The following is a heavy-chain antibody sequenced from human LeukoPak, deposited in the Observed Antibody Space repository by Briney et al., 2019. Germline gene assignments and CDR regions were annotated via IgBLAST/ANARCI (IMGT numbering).Heavy chain of an antibody. CDR1: GFTFSSYA. CDR2: IKQDGSEK. Sequence: QPGGSLRLSCAVSGFTFSSYAMHWVRQAPGKGLEWVANIKQDGSEKYYVDSVKGRFTISRDNAKNSLFLQMNSLRVEDTAVYYCAALVATTRFDYWGQGTLATVSS. V-gene: IGHV3-7*01. D-gene: IGHD5-12*01. CDR3: AALVATTRFDY. J-gene: IGHJ4*02.